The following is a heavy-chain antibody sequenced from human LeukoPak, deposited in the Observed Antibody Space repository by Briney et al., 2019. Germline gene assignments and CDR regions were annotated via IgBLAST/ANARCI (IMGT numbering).Heavy chain of an antibody. J-gene: IGHJ4*02. Sequence: PGGSLRLSCAASGFTFSSYSMNWVRQAPGKGLEWVSSISGISTYIYYADSLKGRFTISRDNAKNSLYLQMNSLGAEDTAVYYCARFDASGSYYYFDYWGQGTLVTVS. CDR2: ISGISTYI. CDR3: ARFDASGSYYYFDY. D-gene: IGHD3-10*01. CDR1: GFTFSSYS. V-gene: IGHV3-21*01.